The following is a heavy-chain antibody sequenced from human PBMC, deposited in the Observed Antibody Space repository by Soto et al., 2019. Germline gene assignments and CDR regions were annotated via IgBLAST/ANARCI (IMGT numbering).Heavy chain of an antibody. CDR3: AREGGYSSSWYYYYGMDV. J-gene: IGHJ6*02. CDR1: GGSISSYY. D-gene: IGHD6-13*01. V-gene: IGHV4-59*01. CDR2: IYYSGST. Sequence: QVQLQESGPGLVKPSETLSLTCTVSGGSISSYYWSWIRQPPGKGLEWIGYIYYSGSTNYNPSLKSRDTISVDTSKNQFSLKLSSVTAADTAVYYCAREGGYSSSWYYYYGMDVWGQGTTVTVSS.